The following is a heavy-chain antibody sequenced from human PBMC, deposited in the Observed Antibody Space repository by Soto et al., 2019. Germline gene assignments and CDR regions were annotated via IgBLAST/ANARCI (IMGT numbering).Heavy chain of an antibody. V-gene: IGHV3-48*02. CDR3: AREVLTASY. J-gene: IGHJ4*02. CDR2: IDSRSGTI. D-gene: IGHD2-8*01. CDR1: GFTFSSYW. Sequence: PGGSLRLSCAASGFTFSSYWMNWVRQAPGKGLEWIPYIDSRSGTIYYADSVKGRFTISRDNAKNSLYLQMNSLRDEDTAVYYCAREVLTASYWGQGTLVTVSS.